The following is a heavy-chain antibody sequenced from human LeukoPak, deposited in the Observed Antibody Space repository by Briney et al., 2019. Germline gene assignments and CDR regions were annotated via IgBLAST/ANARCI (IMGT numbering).Heavy chain of an antibody. V-gene: IGHV3-23*01. CDR3: ARWTSYDFWSGYTYYYYYYMDV. Sequence: GGSLRLSCAVSGFTFSSYAMTWVRQAPGRGLEWVSSIRGSGGGTDYADSVRGRFTISRDNSKNTLYLQMNSLRAEDTAVYYCARWTSYDFWSGYTYYYYYYMDVWGKGTTVTVSS. CDR2: IRGSGGGT. CDR1: GFTFSSYA. J-gene: IGHJ6*03. D-gene: IGHD3-3*01.